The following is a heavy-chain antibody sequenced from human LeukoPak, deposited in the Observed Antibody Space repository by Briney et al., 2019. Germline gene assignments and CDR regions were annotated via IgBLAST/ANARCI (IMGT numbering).Heavy chain of an antibody. D-gene: IGHD3-16*01. J-gene: IGHJ6*02. CDR3: ARGQVRLGELWLPYYYYGMDV. CDR2: MNPNSGNT. CDR1: GYTFTSYD. Sequence: ASVKVSCKASGYTFTSYDINWVRQATGQGLEWMGWMNPNSGNTGYAQKSQGRVTMTRNTSISTAYMELSSLRSEDTAVYYCARGQVRLGELWLPYYYYGMDVWGQGTTVTVSS. V-gene: IGHV1-8*01.